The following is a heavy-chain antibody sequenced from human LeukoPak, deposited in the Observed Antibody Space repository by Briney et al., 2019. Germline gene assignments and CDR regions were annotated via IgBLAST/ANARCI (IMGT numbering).Heavy chain of an antibody. J-gene: IGHJ4*02. CDR1: GGSISSSSHY. CDR3: ARVKTAALEFDY. D-gene: IGHD6-13*01. CDR2: IYYSGST. Sequence: SETLSLTCTVSGGSISSSSHYWGWIRQPPGKGLEWIGTIYYSGSTYYNPSLKSRVTISVDTSKNQFSLKLSSVTAADTAVYYCARVKTAALEFDYWGQGTLVTVSS. V-gene: IGHV4-39*07.